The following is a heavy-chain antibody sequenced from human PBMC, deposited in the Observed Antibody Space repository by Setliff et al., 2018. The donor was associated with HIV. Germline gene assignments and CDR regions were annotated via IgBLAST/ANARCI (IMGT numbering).Heavy chain of an antibody. J-gene: IGHJ3*02. CDR3: ASDYSSRHDAFDI. CDR1: GGSINGSSW. Sequence: SETLSLTCAVSGGSINGSSWWSWVRQPPGKGLEWIGQINHGGSTNYSPSLKSRVTMSIDTSKNQFSLRLSSVTAADTAVYYCASDYSSRHDAFDIWGQGTVVTVSS. V-gene: IGHV4-4*02. D-gene: IGHD6-13*01. CDR2: INHGGST.